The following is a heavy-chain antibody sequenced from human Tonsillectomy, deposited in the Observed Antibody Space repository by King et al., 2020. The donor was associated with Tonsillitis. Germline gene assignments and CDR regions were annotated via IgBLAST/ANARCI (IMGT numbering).Heavy chain of an antibody. CDR1: GFTFSSYG. CDR2: IWYDGSNK. Sequence: VQLVESGGGVVQPGRSLRLSCAASGFTFSSYGMHWVRQAPGKGLEGVAVIWYDGSNKYYADSVKGRFTISRDNSKNTLYLQMNSLRAEDTAVYYCARRDLDYDSSGYYHYFAFDIWGQGTMVTVSS. D-gene: IGHD3-22*01. CDR3: ARRDLDYDSSGYYHYFAFDI. V-gene: IGHV3-33*08. J-gene: IGHJ3*02.